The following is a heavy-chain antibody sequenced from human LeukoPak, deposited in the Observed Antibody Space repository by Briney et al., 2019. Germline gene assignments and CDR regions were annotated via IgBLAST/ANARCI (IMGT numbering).Heavy chain of an antibody. D-gene: IGHD4-17*01. CDR3: AKASSETVTPDY. V-gene: IGHV3-23*01. Sequence: GGSLRLSCAASGFTFSSYTMSWVRQAPGKGLEWVSAISGSGGSTYYADSVKGRFTISRDNSKNTLYLQMNSLRAEDTAVYYCAKASSETVTPDYWGQGTLVTVSS. CDR1: GFTFSSYT. J-gene: IGHJ4*02. CDR2: ISGSGGST.